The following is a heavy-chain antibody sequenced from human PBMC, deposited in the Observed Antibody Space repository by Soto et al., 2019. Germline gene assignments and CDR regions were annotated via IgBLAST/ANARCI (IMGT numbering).Heavy chain of an antibody. Sequence: QVQLVESGGGVVQPGRSLRLSCAVSGFTVSTYGMHWVRQAPGKGLEWVAGISRDGGTKYYADSVKGRVTIARDNSRNTLFLEMNSVRGDDMAVYYCTGEVASGYWGQGTLVTVSS. J-gene: IGHJ4*02. CDR2: ISRDGGTK. CDR3: TGEVASGY. D-gene: IGHD2-8*02. CDR1: GFTVSTYG. V-gene: IGHV3-30*03.